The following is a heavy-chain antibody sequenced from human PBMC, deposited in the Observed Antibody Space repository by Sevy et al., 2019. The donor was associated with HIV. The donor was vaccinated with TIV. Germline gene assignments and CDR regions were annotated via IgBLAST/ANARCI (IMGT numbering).Heavy chain of an antibody. CDR3: ARQERDCSSTSCYGH. Sequence: ETLSPTCTVSGYSISSGYYWGWLPQPPGQGLEWIGSIYHSASTYYNPYLKSRVTISVDTSKNQFSLKLTSVTAADTAVYYCARQERDCSSTSCYGHSGQGTMVTVSS. CDR2: IYHSAST. V-gene: IGHV4-38-2*02. CDR1: GYSISSGYY. J-gene: IGHJ4*02. D-gene: IGHD2-2*01.